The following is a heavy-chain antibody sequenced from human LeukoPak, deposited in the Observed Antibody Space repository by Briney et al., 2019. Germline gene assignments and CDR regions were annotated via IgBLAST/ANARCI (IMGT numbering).Heavy chain of an antibody. CDR2: IYYSGST. J-gene: IGHJ6*02. Sequence: SETLSLTCTVSGGSISSGGYYWSWIRQHPGKGLEWIGYIYYSGSTYYNPSLKSRVTISVDTSKNQFSLKLSSVTAADTAVYYCARGGGPRYGMDVWGQGTTVTVSS. D-gene: IGHD3-16*01. CDR3: ARGGGPRYGMDV. CDR1: GGSISSGGYY. V-gene: IGHV4-31*03.